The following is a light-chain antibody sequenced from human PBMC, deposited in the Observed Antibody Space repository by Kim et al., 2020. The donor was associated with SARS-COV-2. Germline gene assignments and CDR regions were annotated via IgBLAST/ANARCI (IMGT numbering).Light chain of an antibody. J-gene: IGKJ2*01. CDR3: QQSFSTPHT. CDR2: AAS. V-gene: IGKV1-39*01. Sequence: SASVGDRVTITCRTSQSITTYLNWYQQKSGEAPKLLISAASTLQSGVPSRFRGSGSETHFTLTITSLQPEDFAHYYCQQSFSTPHTFGQWTKLEI. CDR1: QSITTY.